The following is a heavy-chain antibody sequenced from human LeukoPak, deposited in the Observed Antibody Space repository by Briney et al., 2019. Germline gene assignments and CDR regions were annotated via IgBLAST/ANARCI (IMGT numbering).Heavy chain of an antibody. CDR1: GGSFSGYY. D-gene: IGHD2-2*01. CDR2: INHSGST. V-gene: IGHV4-34*01. Sequence: PSETLSLTCAVYGGSFSGYYWSWIRQPPGKGLEWIGEINHSGSTNYNPSLKSRVTISVDTSKNQFSLKLSSVTAADTAVYYCARGSCSSTSCYSYYFDYWGQGTLVTVSS. CDR3: ARGSCSSTSCYSYYFDY. J-gene: IGHJ4*02.